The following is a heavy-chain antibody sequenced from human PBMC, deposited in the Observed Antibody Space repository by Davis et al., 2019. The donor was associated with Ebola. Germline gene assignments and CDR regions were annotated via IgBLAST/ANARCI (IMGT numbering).Heavy chain of an antibody. CDR2: IDPSDSYT. V-gene: IGHV5-10-1*01. CDR1: GYSFTSYW. J-gene: IGHJ6*02. Sequence: GESLKISCKGSGYSFTSYWISWVRQMPGKGLEWMGRIDPSDSYTNYSPSFQGHVTISADKSISTAYLQWSSLKASDTAMYYCARGRGVRGVIIRGYGMDVWGQGTTVTVPS. CDR3: ARGRGVRGVIIRGYGMDV. D-gene: IGHD3-10*01.